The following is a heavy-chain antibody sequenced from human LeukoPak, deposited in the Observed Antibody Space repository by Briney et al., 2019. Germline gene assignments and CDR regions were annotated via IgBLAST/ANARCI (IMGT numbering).Heavy chain of an antibody. CDR3: ARVRAAALDY. Sequence: GGSLRLSCAASGFTFSSYSMNWVRQAPGKGLEWVSSISSSSSYINYADSVKGRFTISRDNAKNSLYLQMNSLRAEDTAVYYCARVRAAALDYWGQGTLVTVSS. V-gene: IGHV3-21*01. CDR1: GFTFSSYS. D-gene: IGHD6-13*01. J-gene: IGHJ4*02. CDR2: ISSSSSYI.